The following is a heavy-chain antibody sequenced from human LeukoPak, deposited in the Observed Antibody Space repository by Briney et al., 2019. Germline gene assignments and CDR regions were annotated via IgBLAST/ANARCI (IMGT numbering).Heavy chain of an antibody. Sequence: PGASVKVSCKASGGTFSSYAISWVRQAPGQGLEWMGGTIPIFGTANYAQKFQGRVTITADESTSTAYMELSSLRSEDTAVYYCAREPSIAAAGRYYYYGMDVWGQGTTVTVSS. CDR1: GGTFSSYA. CDR3: AREPSIAAAGRYYYYGMDV. J-gene: IGHJ6*02. CDR2: TIPIFGTA. V-gene: IGHV1-69*01. D-gene: IGHD6-13*01.